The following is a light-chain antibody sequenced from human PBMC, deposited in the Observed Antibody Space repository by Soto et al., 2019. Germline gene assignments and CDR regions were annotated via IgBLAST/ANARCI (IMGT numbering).Light chain of an antibody. V-gene: IGLV2-14*01. CDR1: SSDVGGYIY. Sequence: QSALTQPASVSGSPGQSITISCTGTSSDVGGYIYVSWYQHHPGKAPKLIIYEATNRPSGVSNRFSGSRSENTASLTISGLQAEDEADYYCSSYTSSSTYVVFGGGTKLTVL. J-gene: IGLJ2*01. CDR3: SSYTSSSTYVV. CDR2: EAT.